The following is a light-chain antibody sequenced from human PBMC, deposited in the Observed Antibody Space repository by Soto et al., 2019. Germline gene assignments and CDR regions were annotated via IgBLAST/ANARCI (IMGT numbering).Light chain of an antibody. Sequence: EIVLTQSPGTLSLSPGERATLSCRASQSVSSSYLAWYQQKPGQAPRLLIYGASSRAPGIQDRFRGRGSGTDFPLTISRLGPEDFAVYYCQQYGSSPLYPFGQGTKLEI. J-gene: IGKJ2*01. V-gene: IGKV3-20*01. CDR3: QQYGSSPLYP. CDR1: QSVSSSY. CDR2: GAS.